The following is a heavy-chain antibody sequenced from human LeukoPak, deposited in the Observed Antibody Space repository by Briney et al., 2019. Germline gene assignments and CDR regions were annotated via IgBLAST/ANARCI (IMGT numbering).Heavy chain of an antibody. CDR3: ARDDQILFDY. CDR1: GFTFSSYA. CDR2: ISYDGSNK. V-gene: IGHV3-30-3*01. Sequence: PRRSLRLSCAASGFTFSSYAMHWVRQAPGKGLEWVAVISYDGSNKYYADSVKGRFTISRDNSKNTLYLQMNSLRAEDTAVYYCARDDQILFDYWGQGTLVTVSS. J-gene: IGHJ4*02. D-gene: IGHD2-2*01.